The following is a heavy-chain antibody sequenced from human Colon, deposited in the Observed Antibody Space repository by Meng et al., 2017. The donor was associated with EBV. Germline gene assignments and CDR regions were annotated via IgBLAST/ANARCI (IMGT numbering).Heavy chain of an antibody. Sequence: GEEVKKPGESLKISCKTSAYSFTSYWIGWVRQIPGKSLEWMGIIFPGDSDTRYSPSFQGQVTISADKSISTAYLQWSSLKASDTAMYYCARLRGLNGGSSEWFDPWGQGTLVTVSS. CDR2: IFPGDSDT. D-gene: IGHD4-23*01. V-gene: IGHV5-51*03. CDR1: AYSFTSYW. CDR3: ARLRGLNGGSSEWFDP. J-gene: IGHJ5*02.